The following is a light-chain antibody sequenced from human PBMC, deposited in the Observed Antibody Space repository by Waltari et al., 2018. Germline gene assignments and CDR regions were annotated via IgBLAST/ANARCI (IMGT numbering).Light chain of an antibody. CDR2: KAS. CDR3: QQYNTYSS. V-gene: IGKV1-5*03. CDR1: QSISNW. Sequence: DIRMTQSPSSLPASVGARVPITCRASQSISNWLAWYQQKPGKAPILLIYKASILKSGVPSRFSGGGSGTQFTLTISSLQPDDFATYYCQQYNTYSSFGQGTKLEIK. J-gene: IGKJ2*01.